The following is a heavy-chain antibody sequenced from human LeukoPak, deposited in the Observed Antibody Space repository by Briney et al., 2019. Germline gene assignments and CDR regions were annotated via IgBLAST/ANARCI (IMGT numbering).Heavy chain of an antibody. CDR1: GYTFTGYY. V-gene: IGHV1-2*06. Sequence: GASVKVSCKASGYTFTGYYMHWVRQAPGQGLEWMGRINPNSGGTNYAQKFQGRVTMTRDTSISTAYMELSRLRSDDTAVYYCARDILGQQLAYGVRDYWGQGTLVTVSS. CDR2: INPNSGGT. J-gene: IGHJ4*02. CDR3: ARDILGQQLAYGVRDY. D-gene: IGHD6-13*01.